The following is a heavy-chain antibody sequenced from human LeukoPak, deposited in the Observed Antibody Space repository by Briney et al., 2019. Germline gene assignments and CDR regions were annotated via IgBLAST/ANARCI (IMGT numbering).Heavy chain of an antibody. CDR1: GFTFSSYA. D-gene: IGHD2-15*01. V-gene: IGHV3-64*01. CDR2: ISTNGGGT. Sequence: RPGGSLRLSCAASGFTFSSYAMHWVRQTPGKGLEYVSAISTNGGGTYYANSVKGRFIISRDNSKNTLYLQMGSLRAEDMAVYFCARYCNGVTCYSGYDYWGQGTLVTVSS. J-gene: IGHJ4*02. CDR3: ARYCNGVTCYSGYDY.